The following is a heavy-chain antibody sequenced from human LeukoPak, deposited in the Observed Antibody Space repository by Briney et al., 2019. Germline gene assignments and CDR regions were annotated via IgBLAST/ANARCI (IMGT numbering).Heavy chain of an antibody. CDR1: GFTFSSYA. Sequence: PGGSLRLSCAASGFTFSSYAMNWVRQAPGKGLEWVSYISSSGSTIYYADSVKGRFTISRDNAKNSLYLQMNSLRAEDTTVYYCARDTRQWLVSFDYWGQRALVTVSS. V-gene: IGHV3-48*03. CDR3: ARDTRQWLVSFDY. J-gene: IGHJ4*02. CDR2: ISSSGSTI. D-gene: IGHD6-19*01.